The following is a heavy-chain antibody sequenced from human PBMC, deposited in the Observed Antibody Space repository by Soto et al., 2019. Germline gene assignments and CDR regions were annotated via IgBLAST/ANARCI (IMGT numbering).Heavy chain of an antibody. D-gene: IGHD5-18*01. CDR1: GGSISSGGYY. V-gene: IGHV4-31*03. CDR2: IYYSGST. Sequence: TLSLTCTVSGGSISSGGYYWSCILQHPGKGLEWIGYIYYSGSTYYNPSLKSRVTISVDTSKNQFSLKLSSVTAADTAVYYCARVGIGYGNWFDPWGQGTLVTVSS. CDR3: ARVGIGYGNWFDP. J-gene: IGHJ5*02.